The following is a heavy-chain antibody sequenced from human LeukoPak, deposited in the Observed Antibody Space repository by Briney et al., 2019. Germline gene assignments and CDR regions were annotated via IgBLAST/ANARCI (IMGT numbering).Heavy chain of an antibody. D-gene: IGHD6-19*01. CDR3: SLLAVASPQDY. CDR2: ISSSGSTV. V-gene: IGHV3-48*03. J-gene: IGHJ4*02. Sequence: GGSLRLSRAASGFTFSTYEMHWVRQAPGKGLEWVSDISSSGSTVYCADSVKGRFTTSRDNAKNFLYLQMHSLRAEDTAVYYCSLLAVASPQDYWGQGTLVTVSS. CDR1: GFTFSTYE.